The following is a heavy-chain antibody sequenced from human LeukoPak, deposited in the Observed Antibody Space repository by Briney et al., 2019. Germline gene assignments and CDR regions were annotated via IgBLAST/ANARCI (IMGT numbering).Heavy chain of an antibody. CDR3: AAPYYYDSSGYAY. D-gene: IGHD3-22*01. Sequence: ASVKVSCKASGYTFTGYYMHWVRQAPGQGLEWMGWINPNSGGTNYAQKFQGRVTVTRDTSISTAYMELSRLRSDDTAVYYCAAPYYYDSSGYAYWGQGTLVTVSS. CDR2: INPNSGGT. V-gene: IGHV1-2*02. J-gene: IGHJ4*02. CDR1: GYTFTGYY.